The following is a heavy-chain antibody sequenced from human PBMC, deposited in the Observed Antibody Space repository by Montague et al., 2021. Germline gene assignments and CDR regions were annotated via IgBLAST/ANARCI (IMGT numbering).Heavy chain of an antibody. CDR3: ARVTDSSGYYWGAFDI. Sequence: TLSLTCTVSGGSISSGGYYWSWIRQHPGRGLEWIGYIYYRGSTYYNPSLKSRVSISVDTSKNQFSLKLSSVTAADTAVYYCARVTDSSGYYWGAFDIWGQGTMVTGSS. CDR2: IYYRGST. J-gene: IGHJ3*02. D-gene: IGHD3-22*01. CDR1: GGSISSGGYY. V-gene: IGHV4-31*03.